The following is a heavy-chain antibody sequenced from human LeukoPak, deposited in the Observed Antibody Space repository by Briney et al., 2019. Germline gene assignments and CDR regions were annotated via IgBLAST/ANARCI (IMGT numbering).Heavy chain of an antibody. D-gene: IGHD5-12*01. Sequence: SETLSLTCTVSGGSISSGGYYWSWIRQHPGKGLEWIGYIYYSGSTYYNPSLKSRVTISVDTSKNQFSLKLSSVTAADTAVYYCARGRGYDLTVDRWGQGTLVTASS. V-gene: IGHV4-31*03. J-gene: IGHJ4*02. CDR2: IYYSGST. CDR1: GGSISSGGYY. CDR3: ARGRGYDLTVDR.